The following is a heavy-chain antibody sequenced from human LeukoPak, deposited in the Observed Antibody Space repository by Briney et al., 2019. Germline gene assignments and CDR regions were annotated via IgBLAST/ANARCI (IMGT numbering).Heavy chain of an antibody. CDR2: IYAGGDT. V-gene: IGHV3-66*01. J-gene: IGHJ4*02. D-gene: IGHD1-26*01. Sequence: GGSLRLSCAASGFTVSNNYMSWVRQAPGKGLEWVSMIYAGGDTYYADPVKGRFTISRDSSKNTLYLQMNGLRADDTAVFYCARARDQQGAPRQYFFDSWGQGTLVTVSS. CDR1: GFTVSNNY. CDR3: ARARDQQGAPRQYFFDS.